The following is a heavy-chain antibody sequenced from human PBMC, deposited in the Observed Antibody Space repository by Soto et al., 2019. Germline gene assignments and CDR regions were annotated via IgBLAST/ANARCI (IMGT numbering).Heavy chain of an antibody. Sequence: SQALSLTCAISGDSVSSNSAAWTWNRQSPSRGLEWLGRTYYRSKWYNDYAVSVKSRITINPDTSKNQFSLQLNSVTPEDTAVYYCAGDLREYGMDVWGQGTAVTVSS. D-gene: IGHD3-9*01. CDR3: AGDLREYGMDV. CDR2: TYYRSKWYN. CDR1: GDSVSSNSAA. J-gene: IGHJ6*02. V-gene: IGHV6-1*01.